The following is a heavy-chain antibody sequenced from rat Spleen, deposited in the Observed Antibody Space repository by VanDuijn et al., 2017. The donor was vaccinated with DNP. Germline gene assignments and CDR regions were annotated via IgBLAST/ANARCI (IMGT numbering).Heavy chain of an antibody. CDR3: ARYTTGVDY. D-gene: IGHD1-11*01. CDR2: ISYSGTT. J-gene: IGHJ2*01. CDR1: AYSITTNY. V-gene: IGHV3-1*01. Sequence: VQLQESGPGLVEPSQSLSLTCSVTAYSITTNYWGWIRKFPGNKMEWVGHISYSGTTTYSPSLKSRISITRDTSKNQFFLQLNSVTTEDTATYYCARYTTGVDYWGQGVMVTVSS.